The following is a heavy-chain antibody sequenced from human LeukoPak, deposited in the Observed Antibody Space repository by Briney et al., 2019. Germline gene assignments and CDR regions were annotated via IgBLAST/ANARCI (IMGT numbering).Heavy chain of an antibody. CDR2: IAPGGGSP. CDR3: AKSPIVPASWVRPGFDY. CDR1: GFSFSNYA. V-gene: IGHV3-23*01. Sequence: GGSLRLSCAASGFSFSNYAMSWVRQAPGKGLEWVSTIAPGGGSPDYADSVRGRFTFSRDNSQNTLYLQMTSLTVDDTAVYYCAKSPIVPASWVRPGFDYWGQGNPGHRLL. D-gene: IGHD2-2*01. J-gene: IGHJ4*02.